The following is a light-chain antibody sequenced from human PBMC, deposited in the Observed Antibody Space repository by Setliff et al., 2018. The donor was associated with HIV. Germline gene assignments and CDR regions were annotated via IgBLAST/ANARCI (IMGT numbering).Light chain of an antibody. J-gene: IGLJ1*01. CDR1: SSNIGSNT. CDR2: SNN. V-gene: IGLV1-44*01. Sequence: QSVLTQPPSASGTPGQRVTISCSGSSSNIGSNTVNWYQQLPGTAPKLLIYSNNQRPSGVPDRFSGSESGTSASLAISGLQSEDEADYYCAAWHDSLNGYVFGTGTKVTVL. CDR3: AAWHDSLNGYV.